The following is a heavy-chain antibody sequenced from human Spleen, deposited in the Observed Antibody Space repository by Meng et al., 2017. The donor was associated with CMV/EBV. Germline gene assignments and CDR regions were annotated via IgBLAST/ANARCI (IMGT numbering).Heavy chain of an antibody. CDR1: GFTFSSYS. V-gene: IGHV3-21*01. Sequence: GSLRLSCAASGFTFSSYSMNWVRQAPGKGLEWVSSISSSSSYIYYADSVKGRFTISRDNAKNSLYLQMNSLRAEDTAVYYCARDLSSGWSDYYYGMDVWGQGTTVTVSS. CDR2: ISSSSSYI. J-gene: IGHJ6*02. D-gene: IGHD6-19*01. CDR3: ARDLSSGWSDYYYGMDV.